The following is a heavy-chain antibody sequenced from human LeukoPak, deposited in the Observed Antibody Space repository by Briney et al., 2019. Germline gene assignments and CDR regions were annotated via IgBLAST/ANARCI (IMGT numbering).Heavy chain of an antibody. CDR3: ARVNKIWEYFDY. Sequence: SETLSLTCSVSGGSISSYYWSWIRQPPGKGLEWIGYMHYSGSTNYNPSLKSRVTISLGTSKNQFSLKLSSVTAADTAVYYCARVNKIWEYFDYWGRGTLVTVSS. J-gene: IGHJ4*02. D-gene: IGHD1-26*01. CDR2: MHYSGST. CDR1: GGSISSYY. V-gene: IGHV4-59*01.